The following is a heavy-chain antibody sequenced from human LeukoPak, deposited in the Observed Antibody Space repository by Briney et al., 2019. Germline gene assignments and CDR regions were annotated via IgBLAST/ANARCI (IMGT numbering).Heavy chain of an antibody. CDR1: GFTFSNAW. D-gene: IGHD3-10*01. CDR2: IKSKISGGTT. CDR3: TTDAPYYYGSGTKTDAFDL. Sequence: GGSLRLSCAASGFTFSNAWMYWVRQAPGKGLEWVGRIKSKISGGTTDYAAPVKGRFTISRDDSKNTLYLQMNSLKTEDTAVYYCTTDAPYYYGSGTKTDAFDLWGQGTMVTVPS. V-gene: IGHV3-15*01. J-gene: IGHJ3*01.